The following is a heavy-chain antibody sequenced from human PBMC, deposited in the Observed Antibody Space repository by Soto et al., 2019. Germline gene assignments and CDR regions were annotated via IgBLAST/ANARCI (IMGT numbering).Heavy chain of an antibody. D-gene: IGHD3-10*01. CDR2: IVVGSGNT. CDR3: AADLPGSDYYCYDMDV. J-gene: IGHJ6*02. CDR1: GFTFTSSA. Sequence: QMQLVQSGPEVKKPGTSVKVSCKASGFTFTSSAVQWVRQARGQRLEWIGWIVVGSGNTNYAQKFQERVTITRDMSTSTAYMELSSLRSEDTAVYYCAADLPGSDYYCYDMDVWGQGTTVTVSS. V-gene: IGHV1-58*01.